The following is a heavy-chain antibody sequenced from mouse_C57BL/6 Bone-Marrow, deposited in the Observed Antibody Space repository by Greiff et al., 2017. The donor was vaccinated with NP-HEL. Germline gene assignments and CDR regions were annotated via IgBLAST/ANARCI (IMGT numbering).Heavy chain of an antibody. CDR1: GYSFTGYY. D-gene: IGHD1-1*01. V-gene: IGHV1-31*01. CDR2: IYPYNGVS. CDR3: ARGDYYGSSGYFDV. J-gene: IGHJ1*03. Sequence: VQLKESGPELVKPGASVKISCKASGYSFTGYYMHWVKQSHGNILDWIGYIYPYNGVSSYNQKFKGKATLTVDKSSSTAYMELRSLTSEDSAVYYCARGDYYGSSGYFDVWGTGTTVTVSS.